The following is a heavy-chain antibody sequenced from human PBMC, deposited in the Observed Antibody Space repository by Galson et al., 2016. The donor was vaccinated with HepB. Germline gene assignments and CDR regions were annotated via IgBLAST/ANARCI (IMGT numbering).Heavy chain of an antibody. CDR2: TSDTGIT. CDR1: GDSITSGDYS. J-gene: IGHJ5*02. D-gene: IGHD3-10*01. Sequence: QVQLQESGPGLVKPSQTLSLTCIVSGDSITSGDYSWTWIRQHPGKGLEWIGYTSDTGITDYNPSLKSRLTISVDPSRDPFARNLMSVTAADSAFYNWAGVSLIRGPDPWGQGALVTVSS. CDR3: AGVSLIRGPDP. V-gene: IGHV4-31*03.